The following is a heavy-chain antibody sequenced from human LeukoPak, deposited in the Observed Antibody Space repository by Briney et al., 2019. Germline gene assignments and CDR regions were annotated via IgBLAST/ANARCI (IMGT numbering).Heavy chain of an antibody. J-gene: IGHJ4*02. Sequence: PGGSLRLSCAASGFTFSNAWMSRVRQAPGKGLEWVGRIKSKTDGGTTDYAAPVKGRFTISRDDSKNTLYLQMNSLKTEDTAVYYCTTVDSSGWLFDYWGQGTLVTVSS. D-gene: IGHD6-19*01. CDR1: GFTFSNAW. CDR2: IKSKTDGGTT. CDR3: TTVDSSGWLFDY. V-gene: IGHV3-15*01.